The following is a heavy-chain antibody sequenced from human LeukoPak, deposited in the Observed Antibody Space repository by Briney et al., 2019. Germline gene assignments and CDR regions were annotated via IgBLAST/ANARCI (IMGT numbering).Heavy chain of an antibody. CDR1: GFTFSSYA. CDR2: ISGSGSST. Sequence: PGGSLRLSCAASGFTFSSYAMNWVRQAPGKGLEWVSIISGSGSSTYYADSVKGRFTISRDNSKNTLYLQMNSLRAEDTAVYYCAKDSGYSGSYLVYWGQGAPLTVSS. V-gene: IGHV3-23*01. J-gene: IGHJ4*02. D-gene: IGHD5-12*01. CDR3: AKDSGYSGSYLVY.